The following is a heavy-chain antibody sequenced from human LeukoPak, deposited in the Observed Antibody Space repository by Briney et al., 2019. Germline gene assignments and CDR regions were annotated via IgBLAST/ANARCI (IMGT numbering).Heavy chain of an antibody. J-gene: IGHJ4*02. Sequence: NSGESLKISCKISGDRLTNNWIGWVRQVPGKGLEWMGLIYPGNSDTRYSPLFQDQVTLSVDRSISTAYLHWSGLKASDTAIYYCARFALTSSLDYWGQGTLVTVSS. D-gene: IGHD6-13*01. V-gene: IGHV5-51*01. CDR1: GDRLTNNW. CDR2: IYPGNSDT. CDR3: ARFALTSSLDY.